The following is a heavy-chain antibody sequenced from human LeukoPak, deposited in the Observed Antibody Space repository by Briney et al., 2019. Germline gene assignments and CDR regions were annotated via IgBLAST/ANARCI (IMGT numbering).Heavy chain of an antibody. CDR3: ATPVTTNAFDI. Sequence: ASGKVSCKFSGYTLTELSMHWVRHAPGKGLEWMGGFDPEDGETIYAQKFQGRVTMTEDTSTDTAYMELSSLRSEDTAVYYCATPVTTNAFDIWGQGTMVTVSS. V-gene: IGHV1-24*01. CDR1: GYTLTELS. J-gene: IGHJ3*02. D-gene: IGHD4-17*01. CDR2: FDPEDGET.